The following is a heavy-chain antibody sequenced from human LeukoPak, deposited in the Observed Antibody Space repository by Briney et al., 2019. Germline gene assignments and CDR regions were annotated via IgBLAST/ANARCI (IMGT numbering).Heavy chain of an antibody. CDR1: GGSISSSNW. D-gene: IGHD1-26*01. CDR2: IYHSGST. V-gene: IGHV4-4*02. J-gene: IGHJ1*01. CDR3: ARDHLYSRSWGEYFQH. Sequence: KSSGTLSLTCAISGGSISSSNWWSWVRQPPGKGLEWIGEIYHSGSTNYSPSLKSRVTISVDKSKNQFSLKVTSVTAADTAVYYCARDHLYSRSWGEYFQHWGQGTLVTVSS.